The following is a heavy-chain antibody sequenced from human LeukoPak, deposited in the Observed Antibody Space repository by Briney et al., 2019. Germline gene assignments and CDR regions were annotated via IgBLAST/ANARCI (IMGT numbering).Heavy chain of an antibody. Sequence: PSETLSLTCAVSGGSISSSNWWSWVRQPPGKGLEWIGEIYHSGSTNYSPSLKSRVNISVDKSKNQFSLKLSSVTAADTAVYYCARDRYSGSYRVFDYWGQGTLVTVSS. CDR2: IYHSGST. V-gene: IGHV4-4*02. D-gene: IGHD1-26*01. CDR3: ARDRYSGSYRVFDY. CDR1: GGSISSSNW. J-gene: IGHJ4*02.